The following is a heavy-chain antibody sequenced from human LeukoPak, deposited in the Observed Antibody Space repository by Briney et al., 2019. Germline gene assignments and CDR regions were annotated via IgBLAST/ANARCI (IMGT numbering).Heavy chain of an antibody. D-gene: IGHD5-24*01. CDR1: GGSISSSSYY. V-gene: IGHV4-39*07. CDR2: IYYSGST. J-gene: IGHJ4*02. Sequence: SETLSLTCTVSGGSISSSSYYWGWIRQPPGMGLEWIESIYYSGSTHYNPSLKSRVTISVDTSKNQFYLKLSSVTAADTAVYYCARGRRHKGVRWLQFGYWGQGTLVTVSS. CDR3: ARGRRHKGVRWLQFGY.